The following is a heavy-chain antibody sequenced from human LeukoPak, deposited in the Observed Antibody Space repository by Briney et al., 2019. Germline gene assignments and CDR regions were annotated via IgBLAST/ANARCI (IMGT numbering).Heavy chain of an antibody. CDR2: ISSSSSTI. CDR3: ARDPTQLLLDY. CDR1: GFTFSSYS. Sequence: GGSLRLSCAASGFTFSSYSMNWVRQAPGEGLGWVSYISSSSSTIYYADSVKGRFTISRDNAKNSLYLQMNSLRAEDTAVYYCARDPTQLLLDYWGQGTLVTVSS. V-gene: IGHV3-48*01. J-gene: IGHJ4*02. D-gene: IGHD2-15*01.